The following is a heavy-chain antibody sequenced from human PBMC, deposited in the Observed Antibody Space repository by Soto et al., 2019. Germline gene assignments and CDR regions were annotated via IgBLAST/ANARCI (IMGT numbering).Heavy chain of an antibody. V-gene: IGHV1-69*06. CDR3: ARDLGGCSGGSCRYNWFDP. CDR1: GGTFSSYV. CDR2: IIPMYGTV. J-gene: IGHJ5*02. D-gene: IGHD2-15*01. Sequence: QVQLVQSGAEVKKPGSSVKVSCKASGGTFSSYVISWVRQAPGQGPEWMGGIIPMYGTVNYAQKFQDRVTIIADKSPSTAYRELSSLRCEDTAVYYCARDLGGCSGGSCRYNWFDPCGQGTLVTVSS.